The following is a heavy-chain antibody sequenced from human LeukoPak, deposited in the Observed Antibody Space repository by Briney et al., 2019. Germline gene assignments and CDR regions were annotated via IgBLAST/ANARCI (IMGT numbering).Heavy chain of an antibody. CDR3: AKSNYYDSSGYYDY. J-gene: IGHJ4*02. CDR2: ISYDGSNK. Sequence: GGSLRLSCAASGFTFSSYAMHWVRQAPGKGLEWVAAISYDGSNKYYVDSVKGRFTISRDNAKNSLYLQMNSLRAEDMALYYCAKSNYYDSSGYYDYWGQGTLVTVSS. D-gene: IGHD3-22*01. CDR1: GFTFSSYA. V-gene: IGHV3-30*18.